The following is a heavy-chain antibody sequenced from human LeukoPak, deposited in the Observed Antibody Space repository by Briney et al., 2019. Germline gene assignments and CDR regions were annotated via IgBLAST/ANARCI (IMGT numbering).Heavy chain of an antibody. J-gene: IGHJ4*02. CDR2: ISYDGSNK. D-gene: IGHD1-26*01. V-gene: IGHV3-30*18. CDR3: AKGPKGSYYRFDY. Sequence: PGRSLRLSCAASGFTFSSYGMHWVRQAPGKGLEWVAVISYDGSNKYYADSVKGRFTISRDNSKNTLYLQMNSLRAEDTAVYYCAKGPKGSYYRFDYWGQGTLVTVSS. CDR1: GFTFSSYG.